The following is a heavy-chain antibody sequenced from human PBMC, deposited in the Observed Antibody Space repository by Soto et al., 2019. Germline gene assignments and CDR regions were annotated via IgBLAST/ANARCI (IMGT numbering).Heavy chain of an antibody. J-gene: IGHJ5*02. CDR3: ARSSGGNFGIIIEGTNWFAP. Sequence: SVKVSCKDSGYTYTSYAMPCVRQAPLQALTWMGVINPHGGSTAYAQKFKGRVTLTRDTSASTVYMEVSSLTSEDTAMYYCARSSGGNFGIIIEGTNWFAPWGQGTLVTVSS. D-gene: IGHD1-26*01. CDR2: INPHGGST. CDR1: GYTYTSYA. V-gene: IGHV1-3*01.